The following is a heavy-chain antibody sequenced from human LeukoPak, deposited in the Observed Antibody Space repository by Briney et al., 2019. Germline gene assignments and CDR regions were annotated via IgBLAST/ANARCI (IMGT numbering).Heavy chain of an antibody. V-gene: IGHV4-39*07. J-gene: IGHJ6*02. CDR2: IYYSGST. CDR1: GGSISSSSYY. Sequence: SETLSLTCTVSGGSISSSSYYWGWIRQPPGKGLEWIGSIYYSGSTYYNPSLKSRVTISVDTSKNQFSLKLSSVTAADTAVYYCARDRSRWYYDSSGYYSYYGMDVWGQGTTVTVSS. D-gene: IGHD3-22*01. CDR3: ARDRSRWYYDSSGYYSYYGMDV.